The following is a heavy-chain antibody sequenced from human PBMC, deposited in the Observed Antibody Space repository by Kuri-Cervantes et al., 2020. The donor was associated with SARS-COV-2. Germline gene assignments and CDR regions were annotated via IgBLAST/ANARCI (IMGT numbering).Heavy chain of an antibody. Sequence: GESLKISCKGSGYSFTSYWIGWVRQMPGKGLEWMGIIYPGDSDTRYSPSFQGQVAISADKSISTAYLQWSSLKASDTAMYYCARLDYDSTGDYSPRAFDIWGQGTMVTVSS. CDR3: ARLDYDSTGDYSPRAFDI. J-gene: IGHJ3*02. CDR2: IYPGDSDT. V-gene: IGHV5-51*01. D-gene: IGHD3-22*01. CDR1: GYSFTSYW.